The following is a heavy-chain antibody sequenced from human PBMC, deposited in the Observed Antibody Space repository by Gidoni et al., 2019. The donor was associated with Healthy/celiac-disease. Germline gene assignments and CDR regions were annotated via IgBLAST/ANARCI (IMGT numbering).Heavy chain of an antibody. CDR2: ISSSSSYI. V-gene: IGHV3-21*01. CDR1: GFTFSSYS. CDR3: ARGLWFGELSEYYFDY. D-gene: IGHD3-10*01. Sequence: EVQLVESGGGLVKPGGSLRLSCAASGFTFSSYSMNWVRQAPGKGLEWVSSISSSSSYIYYADSVKGRFTISRDNAKNSLYLQMNSLRAEDTAVYYCARGLWFGELSEYYFDYWGQGTLVTVSS. J-gene: IGHJ4*02.